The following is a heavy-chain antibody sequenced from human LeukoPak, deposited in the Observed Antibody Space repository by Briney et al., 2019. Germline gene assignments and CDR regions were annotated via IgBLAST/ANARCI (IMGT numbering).Heavy chain of an antibody. V-gene: IGHV4-34*01. CDR3: ARGPVYGSGDYYYGMDV. CDR1: GGSFSGYY. D-gene: IGHD3-10*01. CDR2: INHSGST. J-gene: IGHJ6*02. Sequence: SETLSLTCAVYGGSFSGYYWSWIRQPPGKGLEWIGEINHSGSTNYNPSLKSRVTISVDRSKNQFSLKLSSVTAADTAVYYCARGPVYGSGDYYYGMDVWGQGTTVTVSS.